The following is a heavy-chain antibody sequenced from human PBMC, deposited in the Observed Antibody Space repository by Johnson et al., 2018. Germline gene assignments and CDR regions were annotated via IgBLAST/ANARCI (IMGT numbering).Heavy chain of an antibody. CDR3: ARERIVGATMVPGNMDV. CDR2: ISYDGSNK. J-gene: IGHJ6*03. V-gene: IGHV3-30*03. Sequence: QVQLGESGGGVVQPGRSLRLSCAASGFTFSSYGMHWVRQAPGKGLAWVAVISYDGSNKYYADSVTGRFTISRDNSKNTLYLQMDSLRAEDTAVYYCARERIVGATMVPGNMDVWGKGTTVTVSS. D-gene: IGHD1-26*01. CDR1: GFTFSSYG.